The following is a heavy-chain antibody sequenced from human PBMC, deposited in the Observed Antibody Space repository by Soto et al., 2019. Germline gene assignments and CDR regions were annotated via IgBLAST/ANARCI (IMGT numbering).Heavy chain of an antibody. Sequence: GGSMRLSCAASGFTFSSYWMHWVRQAPGKGLVWVSRINSDGSSTSYADSVKGRFTISRDNAKNTLYLQMNSLRAEDTAGYYCAKSPTRMDVWGQGTTVTVSS. J-gene: IGHJ6*02. CDR1: GFTFSSYW. V-gene: IGHV3-74*01. CDR3: AKSPTRMDV. CDR2: INSDGSST.